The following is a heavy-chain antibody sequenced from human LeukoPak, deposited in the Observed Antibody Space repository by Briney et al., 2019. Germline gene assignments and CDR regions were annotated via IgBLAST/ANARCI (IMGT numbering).Heavy chain of an antibody. J-gene: IGHJ3*01. Sequence: GEALKISCKGSGYSFPNYWIGLVRHMPGKGLGLLGIIYPGESETKYSPSFQDQGQVLSPVDKSIRSAYLQWSNLKASDSAIYYCARRYGTAADVFDFWGQGTMVTV. CDR3: ARRYGTAADVFDF. CDR2: IYPGESET. D-gene: IGHD6-25*01. V-gene: IGHV5-51*01. CDR1: GYSFPNYW.